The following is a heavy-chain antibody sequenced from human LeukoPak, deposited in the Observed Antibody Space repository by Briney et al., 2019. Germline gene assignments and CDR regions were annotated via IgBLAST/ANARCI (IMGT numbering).Heavy chain of an antibody. CDR3: AKGRGWYSPDY. J-gene: IGHJ4*02. D-gene: IGHD6-19*01. CDR1: GFTFSSYW. CDR2: IKQDGSEK. V-gene: IGHV3-7*03. Sequence: PGGSLRLSCAASGFTFSSYWMSWVRQAPGKGLEWVANIKQDGSEKYYVDSVKGRFTISRDNAKNSLYLQMNSLRAEDTALYYCAKGRGWYSPDYWGQGTLVTVSS.